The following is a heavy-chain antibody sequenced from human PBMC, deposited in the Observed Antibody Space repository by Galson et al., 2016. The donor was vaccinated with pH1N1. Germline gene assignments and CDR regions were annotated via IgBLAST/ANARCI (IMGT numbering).Heavy chain of an antibody. J-gene: IGHJ4*02. V-gene: IGHV3-7*01. CDR3: ATEDYYISLY. CDR1: GFIFSDYW. CDR2: INQDGSRK. Sequence: SLRLSCAASGFIFSDYWMSWVRQAPGKGLEWVAKINQDGSRKYYVDSMKGRCTISRDNAENSLSLQMNSLRVEDTALYYCATEDYYISLYWRQGILVTVSS. D-gene: IGHD1-26*01.